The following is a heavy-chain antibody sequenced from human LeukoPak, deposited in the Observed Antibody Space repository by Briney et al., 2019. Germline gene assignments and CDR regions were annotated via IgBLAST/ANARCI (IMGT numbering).Heavy chain of an antibody. V-gene: IGHV4-39*07. CDR2: IYYSGTT. CDR1: GGSISSSSYY. CDR3: ARDFSSSSTVYYYYYMDV. J-gene: IGHJ6*03. D-gene: IGHD6-6*01. Sequence: SETLSLTCTVSGGSISSSSYYWGWIRQPPGKGLEWIGSIYYSGTTYYNPSLKSRVTISIDTSKNHFSLKLSSVTAADTAIYYCARDFSSSSTVYYYYYMDVWGKGTAVTVSS.